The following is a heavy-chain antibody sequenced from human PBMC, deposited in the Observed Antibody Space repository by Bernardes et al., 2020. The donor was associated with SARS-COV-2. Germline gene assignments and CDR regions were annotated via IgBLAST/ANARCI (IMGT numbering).Heavy chain of an antibody. CDR2: ISGNGGST. Sequence: GGSLRLSCAASGFTFRSYAMSWVRQAPGKGLEWVSTISGNGGSTNYADSVKGRFTISRDNSKNTLFLQMNSLRAEDTAVFYCAKGGQVRSPGGWFDPWGQGILVIVSS. CDR3: AKGGQVRSPGGWFDP. J-gene: IGHJ5*02. CDR1: GFTFRSYA. V-gene: IGHV3-23*01. D-gene: IGHD3-10*01.